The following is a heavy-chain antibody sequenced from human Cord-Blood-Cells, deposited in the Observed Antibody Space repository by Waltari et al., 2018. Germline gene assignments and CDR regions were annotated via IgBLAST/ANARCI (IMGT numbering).Heavy chain of an antibody. Sequence: QVQLVQSGAEVKKPGASVKVSCKASGYTFTSYDINWVRQATGQGLEWVVGNKPNSGNTGYGQKFQGRVIITRNTHISTAYMALGILGSEDTTVYYCARAYYDFWSGYYYYYGMDGWGQGTTVTVSS. CDR3: ARAYYDFWSGYYYYYGMDG. J-gene: IGHJ6*02. D-gene: IGHD3-3*01. CDR2: NKPNSGNT. V-gene: IGHV1-8*03. CDR1: GYTFTSYD.